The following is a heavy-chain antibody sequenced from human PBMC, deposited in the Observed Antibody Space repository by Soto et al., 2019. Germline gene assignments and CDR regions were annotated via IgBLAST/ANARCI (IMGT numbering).Heavy chain of an antibody. J-gene: IGHJ4*02. V-gene: IGHV2-5*02. Sequence: XGPTPVNPTQSLTLTCTFSAFPLTSYNVCVGWIRPPPGKALEWLALIYWDDDKRYSPSLKSRLTITKDTSKNQVVLRMTNMEPVDTATYYCAHSRYSRSSFDYWGQGNLVTVSS. D-gene: IGHD6-6*01. CDR3: AHSRYSRSSFDY. CDR1: AFPLTSYNVC. CDR2: IYWDDDK.